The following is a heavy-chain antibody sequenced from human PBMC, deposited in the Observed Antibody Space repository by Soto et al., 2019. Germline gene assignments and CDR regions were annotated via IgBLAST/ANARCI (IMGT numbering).Heavy chain of an antibody. J-gene: IGHJ4*02. Sequence: GGSLRLSCAASGFTFGSYAMHWVRQAPGKGLEYVSVISNTGGSTYYADSVKGRFTISRDNSKNTLYLQMGSLRAEDMAVYYCARGRKSAITGTTGFDYWGQGALVTVSS. D-gene: IGHD1-20*01. CDR3: ARGRKSAITGTTGFDY. CDR1: GFTFGSYA. CDR2: ISNTGGST. V-gene: IGHV3-64*02.